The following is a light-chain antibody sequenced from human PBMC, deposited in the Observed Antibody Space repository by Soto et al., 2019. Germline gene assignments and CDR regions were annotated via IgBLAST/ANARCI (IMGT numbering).Light chain of an antibody. Sequence: QSALTQPASGSGSPTQSNTISCTGTSRDVWSYNLFSWYQEVQVKAPHVLIYEGSKRDSGVYNRFSGCKSGNTASMTISGLHADDEPDYYCCSYAASSTSYVFGTGTKVTAL. CDR1: SRDVWSYNL. CDR2: EGS. J-gene: IGLJ1*01. V-gene: IGLV2-23*01. CDR3: CSYAASSTSYV.